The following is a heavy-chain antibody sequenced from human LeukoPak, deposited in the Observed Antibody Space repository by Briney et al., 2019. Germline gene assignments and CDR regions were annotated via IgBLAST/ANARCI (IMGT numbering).Heavy chain of an antibody. CDR2: IIPIFGTA. CDR3: ARDQLVLQESAFDI. Sequence: ASVKVSCKASGGTFSSYAISWVRQAPGQGLEWMGGIIPIFGTANYAQKFQGRVTITADESTSTAYMELSSLRSEDTAVYYCARDQLVLQESAFDIWGQGTMVTVSS. J-gene: IGHJ3*02. D-gene: IGHD1-1*01. V-gene: IGHV1-69*13. CDR1: GGTFSSYA.